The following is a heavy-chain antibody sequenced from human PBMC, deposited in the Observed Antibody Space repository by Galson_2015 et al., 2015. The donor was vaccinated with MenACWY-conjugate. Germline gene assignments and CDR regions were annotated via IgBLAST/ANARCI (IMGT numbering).Heavy chain of an antibody. CDR2: ISYRGNT. V-gene: IGHV4-39*07. D-gene: IGHD4-17*01. Sequence: ETLSLTCTVSGGSIGSSSYYWAWIRQPPEKGLEWIATISYRGNTYYNPSLKSRVTISVDTSRNQFSLNLNSVTAADTAVYYCARSSTVTTRWFDPWGQGTLVTVSS. CDR3: ARSSTVTTRWFDP. CDR1: GGSIGSSSYY. J-gene: IGHJ5*02.